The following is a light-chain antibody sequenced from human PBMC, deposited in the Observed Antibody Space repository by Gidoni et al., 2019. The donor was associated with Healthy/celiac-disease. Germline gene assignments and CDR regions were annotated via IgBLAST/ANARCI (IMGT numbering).Light chain of an antibody. CDR2: RDS. CDR3: KVGDSSNVV. Sequence: SYALTQPLSVSVALGQTARITCGGNNNGSKNVHWYQQKPGQAPVLVIYRDSNRPSGIPERFSGSNSGNTATLTSSRAQAGDEADYDCKVGDSSNVVFGGGTKLTVL. J-gene: IGLJ2*01. V-gene: IGLV3-9*01. CDR1: NNGSKN.